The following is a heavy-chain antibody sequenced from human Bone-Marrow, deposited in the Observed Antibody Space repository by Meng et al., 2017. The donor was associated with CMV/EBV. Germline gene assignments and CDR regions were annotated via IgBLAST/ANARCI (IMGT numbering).Heavy chain of an antibody. CDR3: TTQNYDFWSGYYISYYFDY. CDR1: GFTFGDYA. Sequence: GESLKISCTASGFTFGDYAMSWVRQAPGKGLEWVGRIKSKTDGGTTDYAAPVKGRFTISRDDSKNTLYLQMNSLKTEDTAVYYCTTQNYDFWSGYYISYYFDYWGQGTLVTVSS. D-gene: IGHD3-3*01. V-gene: IGHV3-15*01. CDR2: IKSKTDGGTT. J-gene: IGHJ4*02.